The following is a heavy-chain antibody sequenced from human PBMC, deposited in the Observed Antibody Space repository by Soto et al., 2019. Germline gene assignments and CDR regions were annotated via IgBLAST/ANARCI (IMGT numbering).Heavy chain of an antibody. D-gene: IGHD2-2*01. CDR2: VSSDGNNK. CDR3: AKDRVIQLLPIWPDP. V-gene: IGHV3-30*18. J-gene: IGHJ5*02. Sequence: GGSLRLSCAASGFSCSKYGMHWFRQAPGKGLEWVAFVSSDGNNKYYGDSVKGRFTISRDNSKNMVFLQVDSLRVDDTAVYYCAKDRVIQLLPIWPDPWGQGTLVTVSS. CDR1: GFSCSKYG.